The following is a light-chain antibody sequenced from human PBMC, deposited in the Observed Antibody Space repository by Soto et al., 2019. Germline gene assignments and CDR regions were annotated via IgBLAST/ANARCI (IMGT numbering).Light chain of an antibody. Sequence: DVVMTQSPLSLPVTPGEPASISCRSSQSLLYSDGDNYLDWYVQKPGQSPQPLIYLASNRASGVPARFSGSGSGTHFRLKISRVEAEDVGLYYCMQGLQTPNTFGQGTRLEIK. V-gene: IGKV2-28*01. J-gene: IGKJ5*01. CDR2: LAS. CDR3: MQGLQTPNT. CDR1: QSLLYSDGDNY.